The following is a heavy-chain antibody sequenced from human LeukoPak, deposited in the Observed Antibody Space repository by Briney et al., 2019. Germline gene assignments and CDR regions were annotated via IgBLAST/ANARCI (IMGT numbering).Heavy chain of an antibody. CDR1: GYTFTGYY. Sequence: GASVKVSCKASGYTFTGYYMHWVRQAPGQGLEWMGWINPNSGGTNYAQKFQGRVTMTRVTSISTAYMELSRLRSDDTAVYYCARAPKAAGRPSDYWGQGTLVTVSS. V-gene: IGHV1-2*02. CDR3: ARAPKAAGRPSDY. J-gene: IGHJ4*02. D-gene: IGHD6-13*01. CDR2: INPNSGGT.